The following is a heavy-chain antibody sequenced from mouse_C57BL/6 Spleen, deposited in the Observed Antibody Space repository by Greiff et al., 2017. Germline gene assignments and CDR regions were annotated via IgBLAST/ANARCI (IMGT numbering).Heavy chain of an antibody. Sequence: QVQLKQPGAELVRPGTSVKLSCKASGYTFTSYWMHWVKQRPGQGLEWIGVIDPSDSYTNYNQKFKGKATLTVDTSSSTAYMQLSSLTSEDSAVYYCAFTTWRFAYWGQGTLVTVSA. J-gene: IGHJ3*01. CDR3: AFTTWRFAY. CDR2: IDPSDSYT. V-gene: IGHV1-59*01. CDR1: GYTFTSYW. D-gene: IGHD1-1*01.